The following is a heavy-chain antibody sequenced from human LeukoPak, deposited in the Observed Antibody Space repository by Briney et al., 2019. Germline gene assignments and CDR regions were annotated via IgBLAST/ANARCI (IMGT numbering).Heavy chain of an antibody. Sequence: SETLSLTCTVSGGPISSGGYYWSWIRQHPGKGLEWIGYIYYSGSTYYNPSLKSRVTISVDTSKNQFSLKLSSVTAADTAVYYCARVSSLLHAPFDYWGQGTLVTVSS. CDR2: IYYSGST. CDR1: GGPISSGGYY. CDR3: ARVSSLLHAPFDY. V-gene: IGHV4-31*03. D-gene: IGHD3-22*01. J-gene: IGHJ4*02.